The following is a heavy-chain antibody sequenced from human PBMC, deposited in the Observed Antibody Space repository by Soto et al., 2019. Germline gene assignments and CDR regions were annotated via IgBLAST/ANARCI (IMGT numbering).Heavy chain of an antibody. J-gene: IGHJ2*01. Sequence: EVQLVESGGGLVQPGGSLRLSCAASGFTFSSYSMNCVRQAPGKGLEWVSYISSSSSTIYYADSVKGRFTISRDNAKNSLYLQMNSLRAEDTAVYYCARWPAPMTTVTKYWYFDLWGRGTLVTVSS. D-gene: IGHD4-17*01. CDR1: GFTFSSYS. CDR2: ISSSSSTI. CDR3: ARWPAPMTTVTKYWYFDL. V-gene: IGHV3-48*01.